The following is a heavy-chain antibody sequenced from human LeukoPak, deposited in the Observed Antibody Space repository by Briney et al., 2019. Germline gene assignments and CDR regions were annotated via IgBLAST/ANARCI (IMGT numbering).Heavy chain of an antibody. CDR3: ARIGRDSSGYYLYYFDY. Sequence: GESLKISCKGSGYSFTSYWIGWVRQMPGKGLEWMGIIYPDDSDTRYSPSFQGQVSISADKSISTAYLQWSSLKASDTAMYYCARIGRDSSGYYLYYFDYWGQGTLVTVSS. D-gene: IGHD3-22*01. V-gene: IGHV5-51*01. J-gene: IGHJ4*02. CDR1: GYSFTSYW. CDR2: IYPDDSDT.